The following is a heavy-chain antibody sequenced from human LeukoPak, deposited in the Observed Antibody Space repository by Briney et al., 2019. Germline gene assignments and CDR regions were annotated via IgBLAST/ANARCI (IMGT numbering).Heavy chain of an antibody. J-gene: IGHJ4*02. D-gene: IGHD1-26*01. Sequence: GGSLKLSCAASGFIFSSHWMHWVRQVPGKGLVWVSRIKSGGSSTTYADSVKGRFTVSRDNAKNTVYLQMNSLRAEDTAVYYCARGVSGSYYFDYGGQGTLVTVSS. V-gene: IGHV3-74*01. CDR3: ARGVSGSYYFDY. CDR1: GFIFSSHW. CDR2: IKSGGSST.